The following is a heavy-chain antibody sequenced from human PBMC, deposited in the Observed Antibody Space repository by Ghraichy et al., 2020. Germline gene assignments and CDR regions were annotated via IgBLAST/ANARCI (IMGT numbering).Heavy chain of an antibody. CDR3: ARDCSGGSCYSGGVYYYYGMDV. Sequence: SETLSLTCAVYGGSFSGYYWSWIRQPPGKGLEWIGEINHSGSTNYNPSLKSRVTISVDTSKNQFSLKLSSVTAADTAVYYCARDCSGGSCYSGGVYYYYGMDVWGQGTTVTVSS. CDR2: INHSGST. CDR1: GGSFSGYY. V-gene: IGHV4-34*01. J-gene: IGHJ6*02. D-gene: IGHD2-15*01.